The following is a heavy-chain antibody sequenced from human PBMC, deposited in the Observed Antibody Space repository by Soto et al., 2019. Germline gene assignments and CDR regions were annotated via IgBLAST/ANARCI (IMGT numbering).Heavy chain of an antibody. CDR2: INAGNGNR. CDR1: GYNYTGYG. CDR3: TSQSMITFGKVH. Sequence: ASLNVCWEDCGYNYTGYGMCWVRQAPGQRLEFMGWINAGNGNRKYSQKFQDRVTITRDISASTAYMELSSLRSEDTAVYYGTSQSMITFGKVHWGQGTSVTVSS. D-gene: IGHD3-16*01. J-gene: IGHJ1*01. V-gene: IGHV1-3*01.